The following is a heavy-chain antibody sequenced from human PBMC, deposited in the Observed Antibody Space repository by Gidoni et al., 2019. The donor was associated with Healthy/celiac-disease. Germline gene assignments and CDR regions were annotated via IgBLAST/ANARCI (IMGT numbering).Heavy chain of an antibody. CDR1: GGTFSSYA. CDR2: IIPIFGTA. V-gene: IGHV1-69*01. CDR3: ARARIAAAGTGYYYYGMDV. J-gene: IGHJ6*02. Sequence: QAQLVQSGAAVKKPGSSVKVSCKASGGTFSSYALSWVRQAPGQGLEWMGGIIPIFGTANYAQKFQGRVTITADESTSTAYMELSSLRSEDTAVYYCARARIAAAGTGYYYYGMDVWGQGTTVTVSS. D-gene: IGHD6-13*01.